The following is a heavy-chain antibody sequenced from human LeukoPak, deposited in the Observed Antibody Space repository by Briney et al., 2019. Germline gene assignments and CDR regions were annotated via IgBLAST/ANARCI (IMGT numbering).Heavy chain of an antibody. CDR3: ARLPAHRLLWFGELLRAPFDY. CDR1: GYTFTSYG. V-gene: IGHV1-18*01. Sequence: ASVKVSCKASGYTFTSYGISRVRQAPGQGLEWMGWISAYNGNTNYAQKLQGRVTMTTDTSTSTAYMELRSLRSDDTAVYYCARLPAHRLLWFGELLRAPFDYWGQGTLVTVSS. J-gene: IGHJ4*02. CDR2: ISAYNGNT. D-gene: IGHD3-10*01.